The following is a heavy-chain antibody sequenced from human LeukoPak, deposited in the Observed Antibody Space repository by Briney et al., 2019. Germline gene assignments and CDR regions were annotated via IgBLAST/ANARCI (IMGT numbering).Heavy chain of an antibody. J-gene: IGHJ4*02. Sequence: GRSLRLSCAASGFIFDDYAMHWVRQAPGKGLEWVANIKQDGSEKYYVDSVKGRFTISRDNAKNSLYLQMNSLRAEDTAVYYCARWANWRERYFDYWGQGTLVTVSS. CDR1: GFIFDDYA. D-gene: IGHD1-20*01. CDR2: IKQDGSEK. V-gene: IGHV3-7*01. CDR3: ARWANWRERYFDY.